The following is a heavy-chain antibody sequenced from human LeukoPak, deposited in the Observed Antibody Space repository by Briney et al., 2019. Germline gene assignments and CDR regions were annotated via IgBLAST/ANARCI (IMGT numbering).Heavy chain of an antibody. V-gene: IGHV4-59*12. Sequence: SETLSLTCTVSGGSISSYYWSWIRQPPGKGLEWIGSIYYSGSTYYNPSLKSRVTISVDTSKNQFSLKLSSVTAADTAVYYCARDLHLLYSGSYFFDYWGQGTLVTVSS. CDR1: GGSISSYY. CDR3: ARDLHLLYSGSYFFDY. J-gene: IGHJ4*02. CDR2: IYYSGST. D-gene: IGHD1-26*01.